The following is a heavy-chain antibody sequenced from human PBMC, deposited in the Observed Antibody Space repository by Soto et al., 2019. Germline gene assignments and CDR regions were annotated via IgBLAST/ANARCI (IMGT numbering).Heavy chain of an antibody. CDR2: ISGSGGST. D-gene: IGHD2-8*01. J-gene: IGHJ4*02. V-gene: IGHV3-23*01. CDR1: GFTFSSYA. CDR3: AKAPRYIVLMVYAIR. Sequence: EVQLLESGGGLVQPGGSLRLSCAASGFTFSSYAMSWVRQAPGKGLEWVSAISGSGGSTYYAGSVKGRFTISRDNSKNALYLQMNSLRSEDTAVYYCAKAPRYIVLMVYAIRWGQGTLVTVSS.